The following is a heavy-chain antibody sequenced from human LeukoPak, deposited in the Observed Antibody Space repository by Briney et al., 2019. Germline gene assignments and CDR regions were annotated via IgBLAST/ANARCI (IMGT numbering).Heavy chain of an antibody. J-gene: IGHJ2*01. V-gene: IGHV1-2*02. D-gene: IGHD1-26*01. CDR1: GYTFTSYY. CDR3: ARAGGNYYGWYFDL. Sequence: ASVKVSCKESGYTFTSYYIHWVRQAPGQGLEWMGWLNPNSGDTSYSQKFRGRVTMTRDRSISTAYMDLSRLRSDNAAIYYCARAGGNYYGWYFDLWGRGTLVTVSS. CDR2: LNPNSGDT.